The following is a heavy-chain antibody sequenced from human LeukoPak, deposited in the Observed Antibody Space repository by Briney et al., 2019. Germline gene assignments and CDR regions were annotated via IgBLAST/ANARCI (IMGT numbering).Heavy chain of an antibody. CDR1: GFTFSTNS. V-gene: IGHV3-21*03. CDR3: ASPRI. Sequence: GGSLRLSCVASGFTFSTNSMSWVRQAPGKGLEWVSSITSSSTYIYYADSVKGRFTISGDNANNSLYLQMNSLRVEDTAVYYCASPRIWGQGTMVTVSS. J-gene: IGHJ3*02. CDR2: ITSSSTYI.